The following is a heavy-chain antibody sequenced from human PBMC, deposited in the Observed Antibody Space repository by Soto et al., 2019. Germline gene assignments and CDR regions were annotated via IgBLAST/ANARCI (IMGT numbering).Heavy chain of an antibody. D-gene: IGHD6-13*01. Sequence: PSETLSLTCAVSSGSISSSNWWNWVRQPPGKGLEWIGEIYHSGSTNYNPSLKSRVTISVDKSKNQFSLKLSSVTAADTAVYYCARTAGAAAGTPFLDYWGQGTLVTVSS. CDR1: SGSISSSNW. CDR2: IYHSGST. CDR3: ARTAGAAAGTPFLDY. J-gene: IGHJ4*02. V-gene: IGHV4-4*02.